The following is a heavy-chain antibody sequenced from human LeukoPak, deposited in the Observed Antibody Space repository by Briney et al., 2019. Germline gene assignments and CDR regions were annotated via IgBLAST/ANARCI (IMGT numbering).Heavy chain of an antibody. D-gene: IGHD5-12*01. CDR1: GYTFASYY. V-gene: IGHV1-46*01. Sequence: GASVKVSCEASGYTFASYYMHWVRQAPGQGLEWMGIINPSGGSTSYAQKFQGRVTMTRDTSTSTVYMELSSLRSEDTAVYYCARDWGDYDFLDYWGQGTLVTVSS. CDR3: ARDWGDYDFLDY. J-gene: IGHJ4*02. CDR2: INPSGGST.